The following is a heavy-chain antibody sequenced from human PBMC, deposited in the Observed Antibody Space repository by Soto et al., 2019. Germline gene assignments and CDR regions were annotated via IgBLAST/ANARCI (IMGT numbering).Heavy chain of an antibody. Sequence: QVQLQESGPGLVKPSQTLSLTCTVSGGSINSVDYYWSWIRQPPGKGLEWIGYIYYSGSTYYNPSLKSRVSISADTSKNQFSLKLSSVTAADTAVYYCARAKGLVTVTTSWFDPWGQGTLVTVSS. D-gene: IGHD4-17*01. J-gene: IGHJ5*02. CDR1: GGSINSVDYY. CDR3: ARAKGLVTVTTSWFDP. CDR2: IYYSGST. V-gene: IGHV4-30-4*01.